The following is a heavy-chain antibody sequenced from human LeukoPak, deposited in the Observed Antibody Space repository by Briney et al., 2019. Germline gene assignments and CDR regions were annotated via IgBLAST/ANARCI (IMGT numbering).Heavy chain of an antibody. Sequence: ASETLSLTCAVYGGSFSGYYWSWIRQPPGKGLGWIGEINHSGSTNYNPSLKSRVTISVDTSKNQFSLKLSSVTAADTAVYYCARGPRYRSSTSCYLYWGQGTLVTVSS. J-gene: IGHJ4*02. D-gene: IGHD2-2*01. CDR3: ARGPRYRSSTSCYLY. CDR1: GGSFSGYY. CDR2: INHSGST. V-gene: IGHV4-34*01.